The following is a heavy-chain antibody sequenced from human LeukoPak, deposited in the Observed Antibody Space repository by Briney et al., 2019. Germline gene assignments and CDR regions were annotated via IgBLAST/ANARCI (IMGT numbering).Heavy chain of an antibody. D-gene: IGHD1-20*01. V-gene: IGHV3-30-3*01. J-gene: IGHJ4*02. CDR3: ARDLTGTGDY. CDR1: GFTFGDYA. Sequence: GGSLRLSCTASGFTFGDYAMSWVRQPPGKGLEWVALISSDGSNKYYADSVKGRFTISRDSSKNTLYLQMNSLRAEDTALYYCARDLTGTGDYWGQGTLVTVSS. CDR2: ISSDGSNK.